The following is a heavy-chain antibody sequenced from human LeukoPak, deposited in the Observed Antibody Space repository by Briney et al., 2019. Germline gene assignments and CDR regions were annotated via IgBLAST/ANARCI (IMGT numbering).Heavy chain of an antibody. Sequence: PGGSLRLSCAASGFTFDDYAMHWVRQAPGKGLEWVSLISGDGGSTYYADSVRGRFTISRHNSKNSLYLQMNSLRTEDTALYYCAKDIRGWSGYNYYYMDGWGKGTTVTVSS. D-gene: IGHD3-3*01. V-gene: IGHV3-43*02. CDR2: ISGDGGST. CDR3: AKDIRGWSGYNYYYMDG. CDR1: GFTFDDYA. J-gene: IGHJ6*03.